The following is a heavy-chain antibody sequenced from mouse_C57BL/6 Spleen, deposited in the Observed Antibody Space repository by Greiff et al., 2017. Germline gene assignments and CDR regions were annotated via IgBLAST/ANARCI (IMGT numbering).Heavy chain of an antibody. Sequence: QVQLQQSGAELVRPGASVTLSCKASGYTFTDYEMHWVKQTPVHGLEWIGAIDPETGGTAYNQKFKGKAILTADKSSSTAYMELRSLTSEDSAVYYSTKITTVVEGYFDYWGQGTTLTVSS. V-gene: IGHV1-15*01. CDR1: GYTFTDYE. CDR2: IDPETGGT. D-gene: IGHD1-1*01. J-gene: IGHJ2*01. CDR3: TKITTVVEGYFDY.